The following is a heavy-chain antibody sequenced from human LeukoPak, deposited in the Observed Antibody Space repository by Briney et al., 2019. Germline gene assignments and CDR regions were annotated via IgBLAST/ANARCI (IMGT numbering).Heavy chain of an antibody. V-gene: IGHV1-46*01. CDR2: INPSGGST. CDR1: GYTFTSYY. CDR3: AREIGDYYDSSGYYF. D-gene: IGHD3-22*01. Sequence: ASVKVSCKASGYTFTSYYMHWVRQAPGQGLEWMGIINPSGGSTSYAQKFQGRVTMTRDTSTSIVYMELSSLRSEDTAVYYCAREIGDYYDSSGYYFWGQGTLVTVSS. J-gene: IGHJ4*02.